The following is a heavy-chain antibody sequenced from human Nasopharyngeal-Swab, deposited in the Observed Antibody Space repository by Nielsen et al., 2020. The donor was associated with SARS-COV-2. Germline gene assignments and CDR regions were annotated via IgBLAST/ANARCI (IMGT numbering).Heavy chain of an antibody. CDR2: IYYSGST. CDR1: GGSISSSSYY. J-gene: IGHJ6*02. D-gene: IGHD1-7*01. CDR3: ARQPLTGTTGGMDV. Sequence: GSLRLSCTVSGGSISSSSYYWGWIRQPPGKGLEWIGSIYYSGSTYYNPSLKSRVTISVDTSKNQFSLKLSSVTAADTAVYYCARQPLTGTTGGMDVWGQGTTVTVSS. V-gene: IGHV4-39*01.